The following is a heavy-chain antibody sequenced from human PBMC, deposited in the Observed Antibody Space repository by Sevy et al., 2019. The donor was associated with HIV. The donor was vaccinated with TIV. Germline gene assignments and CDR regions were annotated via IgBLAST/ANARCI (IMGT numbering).Heavy chain of an antibody. D-gene: IGHD5-18*01. J-gene: IGHJ4*02. Sequence: GGSLRLSCAASGFRFSSYWMTWVRQAPGKGLEWVATMKQEGTEKDYVDSVKGRFTISRDNTKSSLFLQMNSLSAEDTAVYYCVREGVGGYSYSLDCWGQGTLVTVSS. V-gene: IGHV3-7*01. CDR1: GFRFSSYW. CDR3: VREGVGGYSYSLDC. CDR2: MKQEGTEK.